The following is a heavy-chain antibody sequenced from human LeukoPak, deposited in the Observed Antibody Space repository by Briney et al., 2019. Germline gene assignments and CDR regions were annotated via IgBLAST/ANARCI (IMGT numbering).Heavy chain of an antibody. CDR2: INHSGST. CDR3: ARGLQWLVSYRFGVYFQH. Sequence: SETLSLTCAVYGGSFCGYYRSWIRQPPGKGLEWIGEINHSGSTNYNPSLKSRLTISVDTSKIQFSLKLSSVTAAHTAVFYCARGLQWLVSYRFGVYFQHWGQGNLVTVSS. CDR1: GGSFCGYY. J-gene: IGHJ1*01. D-gene: IGHD6-19*01. V-gene: IGHV4-34*01.